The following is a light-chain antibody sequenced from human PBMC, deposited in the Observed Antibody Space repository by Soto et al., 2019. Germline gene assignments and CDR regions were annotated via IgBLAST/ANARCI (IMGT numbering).Light chain of an antibody. J-gene: IGKJ5*01. V-gene: IGKV1-33*01. CDR3: QQYDNLPLI. CDR2: DAS. Sequence: IQMTQSPSSLSASVGDRVTITCQATQDIRKYLNWYQQKPGKAPKLLIYDASSLETGVPSRFSGSGSGTDFTLPISSMQPEDFATYYCQQYDNLPLIFCQGTRLDIK. CDR1: QDIRKY.